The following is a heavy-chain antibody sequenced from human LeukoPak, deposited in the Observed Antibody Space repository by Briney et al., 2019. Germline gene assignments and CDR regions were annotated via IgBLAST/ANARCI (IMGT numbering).Heavy chain of an antibody. CDR1: GFTFSSYS. CDR2: ISSSSSYI. CDR3: AREGSYYYGMDV. Sequence: GGSLRLSCAASGFTFSSYSMNWVRQAPGKGLEWVSSISSSSSYIYYADSVKGRFTISRDNAKNSLYLQMNSLRAEDTAVYYCAREGSYYYGMDVWGQGTTVTVSS. V-gene: IGHV3-21*01. J-gene: IGHJ6*02.